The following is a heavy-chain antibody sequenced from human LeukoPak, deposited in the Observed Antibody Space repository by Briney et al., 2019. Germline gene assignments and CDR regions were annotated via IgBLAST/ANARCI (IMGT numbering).Heavy chain of an antibody. CDR3: AGSGSYYYFDY. CDR1: GGSISSYY. Sequence: SETLSLTCTVSGGSISSYYWSWIRQPPGKGLEWIGYIYYSGSTYYNPSLKSRVTISVDTSKNQFSLKLSSVTAADTAVYYCAGSGSYYYFDYWGQGTLVTVSS. V-gene: IGHV4-59*04. J-gene: IGHJ4*02. D-gene: IGHD3-10*01. CDR2: IYYSGST.